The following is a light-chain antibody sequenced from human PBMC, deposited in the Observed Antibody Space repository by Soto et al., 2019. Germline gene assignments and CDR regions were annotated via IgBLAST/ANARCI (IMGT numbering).Light chain of an antibody. V-gene: IGKV3-15*01. Sequence: EIVMTQSPATLSVSPGERVTLSCRASQSLTSNLAWYQQKPGQAPRLLIYGESTRATGIPARFSGSGSGTEFTLTISSLQSEDFAVYYCQQYNNWPMYTFGRGTKLEIK. CDR2: GES. CDR3: QQYNNWPMYT. CDR1: QSLTSN. J-gene: IGKJ2*01.